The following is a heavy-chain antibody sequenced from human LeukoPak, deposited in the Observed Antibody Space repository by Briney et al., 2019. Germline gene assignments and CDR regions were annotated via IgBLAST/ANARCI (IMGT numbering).Heavy chain of an antibody. J-gene: IGHJ5*02. V-gene: IGHV3-21*01. Sequence: GGSLRLSCAASGFTFSAYNMNWVRQAPGKGLEWVSSISSSSTYMSYADSVEGRFTISRDNSKTTLYLQMNGLRAEDTAVYYCAKEDSSGSNWFDPWGQGTLVTVSS. CDR1: GFTFSAYN. CDR3: AKEDSSGSNWFDP. D-gene: IGHD6-19*01. CDR2: ISSSSTYM.